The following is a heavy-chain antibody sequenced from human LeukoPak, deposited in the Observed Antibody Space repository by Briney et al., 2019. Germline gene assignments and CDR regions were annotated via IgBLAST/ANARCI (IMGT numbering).Heavy chain of an antibody. CDR3: ARDSSGSYYNLVFFDY. D-gene: IGHD3-10*01. Sequence: GSLILSCAASGFTFSSYSMNWVRQAPGKGLEWVSYISSSSSTIYYADSVKGRFTISRDNAKNSLYLQMNSLRAEDTAVYYCARDSSGSYYNLVFFDYWGQGTLVTVSS. J-gene: IGHJ4*02. V-gene: IGHV3-48*04. CDR2: ISSSSSTI. CDR1: GFTFSSYS.